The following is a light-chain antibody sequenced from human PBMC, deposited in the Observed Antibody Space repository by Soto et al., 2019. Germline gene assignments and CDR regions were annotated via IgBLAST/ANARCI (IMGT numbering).Light chain of an antibody. J-gene: IGKJ2*01. CDR1: SSKW. CDR3: QHTTDFT. CDR2: DVS. V-gene: IGKV1-5*01. Sequence: SVGDTVTMTCRSSSKWLAWYQKKPGKAPKLLIYDVSNLERGVPPRFSGSTSGAESTLTITGLQPDDLGTYYCQHTTDFTFGQGTKVDIK.